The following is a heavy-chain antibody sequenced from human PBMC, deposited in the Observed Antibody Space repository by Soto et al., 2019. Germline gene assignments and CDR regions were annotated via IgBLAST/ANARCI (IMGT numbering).Heavy chain of an antibody. Sequence: EVQLVESGGGLVQPGGSLRLSCAVSGFTFSGYSFNWVRQAPGRGLEWVSFIGSTGSVTHYADSVMGRFTISRDNARNSLYLQIDSLKADDTAVYPCARARPTSGPAYGLDIWGQGTVVTVSS. CDR1: GFTFSGYS. CDR3: ARARPTSGPAYGLDI. D-gene: IGHD4-17*01. V-gene: IGHV3-48*04. J-gene: IGHJ3*02. CDR2: IGSTGSVT.